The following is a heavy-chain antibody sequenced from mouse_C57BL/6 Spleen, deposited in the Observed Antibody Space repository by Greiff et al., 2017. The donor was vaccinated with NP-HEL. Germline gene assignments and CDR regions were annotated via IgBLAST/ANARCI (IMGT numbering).Heavy chain of an antibody. V-gene: IGHV1-15*01. CDR1: GYTFTDYE. D-gene: IGHD3-2*02. Sequence: VQLQQSGAELVRPGASVTLSCKASGYTFTDYEMHWVKQTPVHGLEWIGAIDPETGGTAYNQKFKGKAILTADKSSSTAYMELRSLTSEDSAVYYCTKPAQATGFAYWGQETLVTVSA. J-gene: IGHJ3*01. CDR2: IDPETGGT. CDR3: TKPAQATGFAY.